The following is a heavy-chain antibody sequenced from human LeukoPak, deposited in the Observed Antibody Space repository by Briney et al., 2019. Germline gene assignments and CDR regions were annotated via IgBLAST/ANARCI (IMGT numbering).Heavy chain of an antibody. D-gene: IGHD2-15*01. CDR3: SGGSWRNDAFDI. CDR2: IKSKTDGGTT. V-gene: IGHV3-15*01. CDR1: GFTLSNAW. J-gene: IGHJ3*02. Sequence: PGGSLRLSCAASGFTLSNAWMSWVRQAPGKGLEWVGRIKSKTDGGTTDYAAPVKGRFTISRDDSKNTLYLQMNSLKTEDTAVYYCSGGSWRNDAFDIWGQGTMVTVSS.